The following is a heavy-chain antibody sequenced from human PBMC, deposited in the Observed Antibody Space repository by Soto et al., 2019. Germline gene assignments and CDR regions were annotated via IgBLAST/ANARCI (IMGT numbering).Heavy chain of an antibody. CDR2: IRSKAYGGTT. CDR1: GFTFGDYA. J-gene: IGHJ4*02. Sequence: GGSLRLSCTASGFTFGDYAMSWFRQAPGKGLEWVGFIRSKAYGGTTEYAASVKGRFTISRDDSKSIAYLQMNSLKTEDTAVYYCTRGWEYSSSWYSGYWGQGTLVTVSS. V-gene: IGHV3-49*03. D-gene: IGHD6-13*01. CDR3: TRGWEYSSSWYSGY.